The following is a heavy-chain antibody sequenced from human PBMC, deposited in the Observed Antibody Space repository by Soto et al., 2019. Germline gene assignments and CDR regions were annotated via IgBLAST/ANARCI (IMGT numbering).Heavy chain of an antibody. CDR3: ARDGTLYDSSAYYYLY. CDR2: ITPMFGTP. J-gene: IGHJ4*02. V-gene: IGHV1-69*01. Sequence: QVQLVQSGAEVKNPGSSVKVSCKASGGTFSRYTITWVRQAPGQGLEWMGGITPMFGTPNYAQKFQGRVTITADESTSTAYMELSSLRSEDTAMYYCARDGTLYDSSAYYYLYWGQGTLVTVSS. CDR1: GGTFSRYT. D-gene: IGHD3-22*01.